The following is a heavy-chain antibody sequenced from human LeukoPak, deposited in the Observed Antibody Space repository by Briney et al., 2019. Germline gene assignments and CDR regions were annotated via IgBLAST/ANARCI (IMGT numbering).Heavy chain of an antibody. D-gene: IGHD3-10*01. V-gene: IGHV4-39*07. Sequence: PSETLSLTCTVSSGSISSSSYYWGWIRQPPGKGLEWIGSIYYSGSTYYNPSLKSRVTISVDTSKNQFSLKLRSVTAADTAVYYCARDLRQLLWFGELLSACFDYWGQGTLVTVSS. CDR2: IYYSGST. CDR1: SGSISSSSYY. CDR3: ARDLRQLLWFGELLSACFDY. J-gene: IGHJ4*02.